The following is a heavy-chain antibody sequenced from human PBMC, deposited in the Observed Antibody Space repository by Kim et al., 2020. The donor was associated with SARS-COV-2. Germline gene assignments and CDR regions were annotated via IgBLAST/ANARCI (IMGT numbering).Heavy chain of an antibody. CDR3: ARDQTYCSSPSCGEDY. CDR2: ISYDGKNR. J-gene: IGHJ4*02. CDR1: GFTFINYN. Sequence: GGSLRLSCAASGFTFINYNMHWVRQAPGKGLEWVAIISYDGKNRYYADSVKGRFAISRDSSKNTLYLQMNSLRADDTAVYYCARDQTYCSSPSCGEDYWGQGTLVTVSS. D-gene: IGHD2-2*01. V-gene: IGHV3-30*09.